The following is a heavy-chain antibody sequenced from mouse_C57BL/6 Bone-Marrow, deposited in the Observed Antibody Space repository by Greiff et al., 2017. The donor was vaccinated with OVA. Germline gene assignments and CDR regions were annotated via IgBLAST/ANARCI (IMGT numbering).Heavy chain of an antibody. V-gene: IGHV5-9-1*02. CDR3: TRDLIYYYGSSYRWWYFDV. CDR2: ISSGGDYI. J-gene: IGHJ1*03. CDR1: GFTFSSYA. D-gene: IGHD1-1*01. Sequence: EVKLMESGEGLVKPGGSLKLSCAASGFTFSSYAMSWVRQTPEKRLEWVAYISSGGDYIYYADTVKGRFTISRDNARNTLYLQMSSLKSEDTAMYYCTRDLIYYYGSSYRWWYFDVWGTGTTVTVSS.